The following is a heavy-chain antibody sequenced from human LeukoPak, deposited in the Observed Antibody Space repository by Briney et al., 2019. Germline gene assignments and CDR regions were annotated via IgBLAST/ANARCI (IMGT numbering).Heavy chain of an antibody. CDR3: VRGPYGSSISNWFDP. CDR2: IYYSGST. D-gene: IGHD3-10*01. CDR1: GGSISSYY. V-gene: IGHV4-59*01. Sequence: SETLSLTCTVSGGSISSYYWSWIRQPPGKGLEWIGYIYYSGSTNSNPSLKSRVTISVDTSKNQFSLKLRSVTAADTAVYYCVRGPYGSSISNWFDPWGQGLLVTVSS. J-gene: IGHJ5*02.